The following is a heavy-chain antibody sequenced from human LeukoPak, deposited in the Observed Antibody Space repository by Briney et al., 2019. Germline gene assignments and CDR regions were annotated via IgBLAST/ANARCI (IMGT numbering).Heavy chain of an antibody. CDR2: INPNSGGT. CDR3: ARDRYYDNSGYYFDY. Sequence: ASVKVSCKASGYTFTGYYMHWVRQAPGQGLEWMGWINPNSGGTNYAQKFQGRVTMTRDTSISTAYMELSRLRSDDTAVYYCARDRYYDNSGYYFDYWGQGTLVTVSS. J-gene: IGHJ4*02. D-gene: IGHD3-22*01. V-gene: IGHV1-2*02. CDR1: GYTFTGYY.